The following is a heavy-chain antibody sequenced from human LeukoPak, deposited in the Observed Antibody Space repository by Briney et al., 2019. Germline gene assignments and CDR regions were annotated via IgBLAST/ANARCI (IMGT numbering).Heavy chain of an antibody. J-gene: IGHJ4*02. Sequence: ASVKVSCKTSGFSFPSFGISWVRQAPGQGLEWMGWISGSSGETNSAQKFQGRITLTTDTSTRTAYMELRSLRSDDTAVYYCARASGGGYFDYWGQGTLVTVSS. CDR2: ISGSSGET. D-gene: IGHD4-23*01. CDR3: ARASGGGYFDY. V-gene: IGHV1-18*01. CDR1: GFSFPSFG.